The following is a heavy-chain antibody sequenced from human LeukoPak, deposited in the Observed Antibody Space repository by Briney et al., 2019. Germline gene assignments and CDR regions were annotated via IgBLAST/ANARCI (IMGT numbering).Heavy chain of an antibody. CDR2: IYYSGST. CDR3: ARLRYDGSGYYYLDY. CDR1: GGSISSYY. Sequence: PSETLSLTCTVSGGSISSYYWSWIRQPPGKGLEWIGYIYYSGSTNYNPSLKSRVTISVDTSKNQFSLKLSSVTAADTAVYYCARLRYDGSGYYYLDYWGQGTLVTVFS. J-gene: IGHJ4*02. D-gene: IGHD3-22*01. V-gene: IGHV4-59*08.